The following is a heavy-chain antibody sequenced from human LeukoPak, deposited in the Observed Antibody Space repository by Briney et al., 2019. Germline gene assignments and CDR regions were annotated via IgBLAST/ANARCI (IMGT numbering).Heavy chain of an antibody. D-gene: IGHD4-11*01. CDR1: GFTFSDYY. Sequence: GGSLRLSCAASGFTFSDYYMSWIRQAPGKGLEWVSAISGSGYNTYYADSVKGRFTISRDNSKNTLYLQMHSLRAEDTAVYYCAKILTTVTSYYYGMDVWGQGTTVTVSS. CDR2: ISGSGYNT. J-gene: IGHJ6*02. CDR3: AKILTTVTSYYYGMDV. V-gene: IGHV3-23*01.